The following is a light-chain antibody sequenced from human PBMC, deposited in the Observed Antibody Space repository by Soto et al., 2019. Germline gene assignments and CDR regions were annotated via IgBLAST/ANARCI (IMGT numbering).Light chain of an antibody. V-gene: IGLV1-44*01. CDR1: SSNIAGNT. Sequence: QSVLTRPPSLSGTPGQRVTISCSGSSSNIAGNTVHWYQHLPGTAPKLLIYINDQRPSGVPGRFSASTSGTSASLAISGLQSDDEADYYCATWDDDLNAAVFGGGTQLTVL. J-gene: IGLJ7*01. CDR3: ATWDDDLNAAV. CDR2: IND.